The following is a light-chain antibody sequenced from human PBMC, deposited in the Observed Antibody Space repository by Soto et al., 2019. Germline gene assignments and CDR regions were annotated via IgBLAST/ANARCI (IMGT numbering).Light chain of an antibody. Sequence: DIQMTQSPSTLSASVGDRVTITCRASQSISSWLVWYQQKPGKAPKLLIYKASTLESGVPSRFSGSGSGTEFTLTISSLQPDDFATYYCQHYNSYLWTFGQGTKVEIK. CDR2: KAS. J-gene: IGKJ1*01. V-gene: IGKV1-5*03. CDR1: QSISSW. CDR3: QHYNSYLWT.